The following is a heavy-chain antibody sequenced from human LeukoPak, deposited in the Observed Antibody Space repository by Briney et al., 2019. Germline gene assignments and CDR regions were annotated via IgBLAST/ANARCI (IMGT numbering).Heavy chain of an antibody. D-gene: IGHD1-14*01. V-gene: IGHV3-23*01. J-gene: IGHJ4*02. Sequence: GGSLRLSCAASGFTFSSYAMSWVRQAPGKGLEWVSAISGSGGSTYYADSVKGRFTISRDNSKNTLYLQMNSLRAEDTAVYYCAIHHDITPANFDYWGQGTLVTVSS. CDR2: ISGSGGST. CDR1: GFTFSSYA. CDR3: AIHHDITPANFDY.